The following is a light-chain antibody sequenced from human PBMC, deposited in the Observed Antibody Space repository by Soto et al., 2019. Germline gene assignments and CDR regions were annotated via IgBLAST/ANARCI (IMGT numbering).Light chain of an antibody. CDR3: QQYNNWPRAT. J-gene: IGKJ4*01. CDR1: RSLDSGQ. Sequence: EIVLTQSPGTLSLSPGESATLSCRASRSLDSGQLAWYQQKVGRAPRLLIHDAFMRATGIPDRFSGSGSGTDFTLTIARLEPEDFAVYYCQQYNNWPRATFGGGTRVEIK. V-gene: IGKV3-20*01. CDR2: DAF.